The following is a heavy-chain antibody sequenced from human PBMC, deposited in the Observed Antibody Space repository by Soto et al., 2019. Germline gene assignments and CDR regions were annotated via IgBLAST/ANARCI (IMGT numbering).Heavy chain of an antibody. CDR1: GYTFSDSA. D-gene: IGHD1-26*01. CDR3: TIGVGLSETDY. CDR2: IRSKANSYAT. J-gene: IGHJ4*02. Sequence: EVQLVESGGGLVQPGGSLKLSCAASGYTFSDSAMHWVRQASGKGLEWVGRIRSKANSYATVYAASMKGRFTISRDDSKSTLYLQMSSLKTEDTAVYYCTIGVGLSETDYWGQGTLVTVSS. V-gene: IGHV3-73*02.